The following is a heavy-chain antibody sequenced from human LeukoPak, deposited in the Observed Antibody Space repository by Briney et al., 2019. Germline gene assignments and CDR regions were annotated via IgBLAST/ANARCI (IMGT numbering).Heavy chain of an antibody. V-gene: IGHV1-18*01. Sequence: ASVKVSCKASGGTFTSYGISWVRQAPGQGLEWMGWISAYNGNTNYAQKLQGRVTMTTDTSTSTAYMELRSLRSDDTAVYYCARSSTGYYYMDVWGKGTTVTVSS. CDR3: ARSSTGYYYMDV. CDR1: GGTFTSYG. D-gene: IGHD1-1*01. J-gene: IGHJ6*03. CDR2: ISAYNGNT.